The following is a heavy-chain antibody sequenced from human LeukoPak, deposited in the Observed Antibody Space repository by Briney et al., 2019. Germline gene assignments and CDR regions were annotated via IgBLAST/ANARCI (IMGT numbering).Heavy chain of an antibody. V-gene: IGHV4-59*08. CDR1: GGSIRSYY. J-gene: IGHJ3*01. CDR2: IYYSGST. CDR3: ARHVSAASHVFDV. D-gene: IGHD6-25*01. Sequence: SETLSLTCNVSGGSIRSYYWSWIRQPPGKGLEWIGYIYYSGSTNYNPSLKSRITISVDTSKNQFSLGLSSVTAADTAVYYCARHVSAASHVFDVWGQGTMVTVSS.